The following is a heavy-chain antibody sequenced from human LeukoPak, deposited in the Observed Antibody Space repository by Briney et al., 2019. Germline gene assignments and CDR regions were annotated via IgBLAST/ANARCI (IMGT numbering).Heavy chain of an antibody. CDR1: GGSISSSPYY. CDR2: IYYSGTT. J-gene: IGHJ5*02. D-gene: IGHD5-18*01. V-gene: IGHV4-39*07. Sequence: SETLSLTCTVSGGSISSSPYYWGWIRQPPGKGLEWIGSIYYSGTTHYSPSLESRITISVDTSKNQFSLKLASVTAADTAIYYCAKGAGGFSYYNWFDPWGQGTLVTVSS. CDR3: AKGAGGFSYYNWFDP.